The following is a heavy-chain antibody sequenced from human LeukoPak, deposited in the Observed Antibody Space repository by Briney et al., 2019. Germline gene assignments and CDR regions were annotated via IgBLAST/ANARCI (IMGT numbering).Heavy chain of an antibody. D-gene: IGHD4-4*01. Sequence: PSETLSLTCTVSGGSISSYYWSWIRQPPGKGLEWIGEINHSGSTNYNPSLKSRVTISVDTSKNQFSLKLSSVTAADTAVYYCASRGVTPGVYYYGMDVWGQGTTVTVSS. CDR3: ASRGVTPGVYYYGMDV. V-gene: IGHV4-34*01. CDR2: INHSGST. CDR1: GGSISSYY. J-gene: IGHJ6*02.